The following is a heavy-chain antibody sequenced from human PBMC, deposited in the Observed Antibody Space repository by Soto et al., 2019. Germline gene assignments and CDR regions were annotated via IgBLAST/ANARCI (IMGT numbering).Heavy chain of an antibody. V-gene: IGHV3-23*01. Sequence: GGSLRLSCAASEFTFSNYAMSWVRQAPGKGLEWVSTISCGGGTTYYADSVKGRLTISRDNSKNTLYLQMNSLRAEDTAVYYCAKDQGSSWYEIDYWGQGTLVTVSS. CDR2: ISCGGGTT. CDR3: AKDQGSSWYEIDY. CDR1: EFTFSNYA. J-gene: IGHJ4*02. D-gene: IGHD6-13*01.